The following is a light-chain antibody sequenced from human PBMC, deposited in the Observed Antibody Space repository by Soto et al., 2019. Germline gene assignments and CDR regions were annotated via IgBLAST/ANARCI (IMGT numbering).Light chain of an antibody. J-gene: IGKJ1*01. CDR3: QQYGSSGT. Sequence: EVVMTQSPSTLSVSPVERSTLSFMASQSVSNNYLAWYQQKPGQAPRLLIYGASNRATGIPDRFSGSGSGTDFTLTISRLEPEDFAVYYCQQYGSSGTFGQGTKVDIK. CDR1: QSVSNNY. V-gene: IGKV3-20*01. CDR2: GAS.